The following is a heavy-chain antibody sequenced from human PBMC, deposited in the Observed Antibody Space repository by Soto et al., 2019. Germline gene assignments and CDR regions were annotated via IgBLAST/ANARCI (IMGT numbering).Heavy chain of an antibody. CDR3: ARRDYYCSGSYSGWFDP. CDR1: GYIFTTYW. D-gene: IGHD3-10*01. CDR2: IDPTDSYT. J-gene: IGHJ5*02. Sequence: GESLKISCKGSGYIFTTYWITWVRQMPGKGLEWMGRIDPTDSYTNYSPSFQGHVTISADKSISTAYLQWSSLKASDTAMYYCARRDYYCSGSYSGWFDPWGQGTLVTVSS. V-gene: IGHV5-10-1*01.